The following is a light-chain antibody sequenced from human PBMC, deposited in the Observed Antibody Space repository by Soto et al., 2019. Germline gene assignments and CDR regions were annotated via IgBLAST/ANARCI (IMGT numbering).Light chain of an antibody. Sequence: DIQMTQSPSSLSASVGDRVTITCRASQGISNYLVWYQQKPGKVPKLLIYAASTLQSGVASRVSGSGSGTDFTLTINSLQPEDVATYYYQNYTGAPWTFGRGTKVEIK. J-gene: IGKJ1*01. CDR2: AAS. CDR3: QNYTGAPWT. CDR1: QGISNY. V-gene: IGKV1-27*01.